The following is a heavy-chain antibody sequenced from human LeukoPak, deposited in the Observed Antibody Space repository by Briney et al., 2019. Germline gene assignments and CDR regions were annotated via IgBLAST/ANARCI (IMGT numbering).Heavy chain of an antibody. CDR2: IDPDSGGT. V-gene: IGHV1-2*02. Sequence: ASVKVSCKAPGYTFTDYYIHWVRQAPGQGLEWMGCIDPDSGGTKYGQKFQSRVTMTMDTSINTAYMELSRLRSDDTAVYYCAREYYDSSGIKYAFDIWGQGTMVTVSS. J-gene: IGHJ3*02. D-gene: IGHD3-22*01. CDR1: GYTFTDYY. CDR3: AREYYDSSGIKYAFDI.